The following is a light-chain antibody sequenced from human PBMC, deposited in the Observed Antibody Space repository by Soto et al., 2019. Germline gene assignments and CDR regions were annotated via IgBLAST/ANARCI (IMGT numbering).Light chain of an antibody. CDR1: QSISNN. CDR2: GAS. CDR3: QQYDSSPPT. V-gene: IGKV3-20*01. Sequence: EVVLTQSPGTLSLSPGERATLSCRASQSISNNLAWYQRKPGQAPRLLIYGASTRATGIPDRFSGRGSGTDFTLTISRLEPEDFAVYFCQQYDSSPPTFGQGTKVDIK. J-gene: IGKJ1*01.